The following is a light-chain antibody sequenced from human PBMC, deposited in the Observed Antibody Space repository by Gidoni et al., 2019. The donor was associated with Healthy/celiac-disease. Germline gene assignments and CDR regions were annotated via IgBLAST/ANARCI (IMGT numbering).Light chain of an antibody. Sequence: EIVLTQSPATLSLSPGERATLSCRPSQSVSSYLAWYQQKPGQAPRLLIYDASNRATGIPARFSGSGSGTDFTLTISSQEPEDFAVYYCQQRSNWYTFGQGTKLEIK. V-gene: IGKV3-11*01. CDR2: DAS. J-gene: IGKJ2*01. CDR3: QQRSNWYT. CDR1: QSVSSY.